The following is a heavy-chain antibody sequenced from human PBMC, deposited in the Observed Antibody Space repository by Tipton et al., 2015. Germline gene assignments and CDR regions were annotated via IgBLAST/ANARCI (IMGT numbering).Heavy chain of an antibody. CDR2: IYYSGST. V-gene: IGHV4-59*01. D-gene: IGHD3-3*01. J-gene: IGHJ6*02. CDR3: ARDGSDSEGYYYYGVDV. Sequence: TLSLTCTVSGGSISSYYWSWIRQPPGKGLEWIGYIYYSGSTNYNPSLKSRVTISVDTSKNQFSLKLSSVTAADTAVYYCARDGSDSEGYYYYGVDVWGQGITVTVSS. CDR1: GGSISSYY.